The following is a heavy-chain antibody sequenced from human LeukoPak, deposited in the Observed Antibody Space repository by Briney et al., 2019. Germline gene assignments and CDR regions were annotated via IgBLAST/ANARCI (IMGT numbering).Heavy chain of an antibody. J-gene: IGHJ4*02. D-gene: IGHD6-6*01. CDR3: AKGGVRSSSSVDY. CDR2: IRYDGSNK. CDR1: GFTFSSYG. Sequence: PGGSLRLSCAASGFTFSSYGMHWVRHAPGKGLEWVAFIRYDGSNKYYADSVKGRFTISRDNSKNTLYLQMNSLRAEDTAVYYCAKGGVRSSSSVDYWGQGTLVTVSS. V-gene: IGHV3-30*02.